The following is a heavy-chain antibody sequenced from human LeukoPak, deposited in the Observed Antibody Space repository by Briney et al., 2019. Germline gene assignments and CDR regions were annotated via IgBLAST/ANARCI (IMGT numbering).Heavy chain of an antibody. D-gene: IGHD4-17*01. V-gene: IGHV4-59*08. CDR2: IFHSGTT. CDR3: ARTRPQDYGTSYMDV. CDR1: GDSISSDY. Sequence: SDSLSLTCNVSGDSISSDYWSWIRQTPGKGLEWIGFIFHSGTTDYNPSLQSRATISIDTSRKSFSLKLLSVTAADTAVYYCARTRPQDYGTSYMDVWGTGATVTVPS. J-gene: IGHJ6*03.